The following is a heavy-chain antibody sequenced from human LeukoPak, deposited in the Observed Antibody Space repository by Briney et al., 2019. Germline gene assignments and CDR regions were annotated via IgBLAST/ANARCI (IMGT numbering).Heavy chain of an antibody. CDR1: GYTFTSYD. CDR2: ISAYNDNT. J-gene: IGHJ4*02. V-gene: IGHV1-18*01. D-gene: IGHD3-22*01. CDR3: ARGRGGYYDSSGYYYFLDY. Sequence: ASVKVSCKASGYTFTSYDIGWVRQAPGQGLEWMGWISAYNDNTNYAQKLQGRVTMTTDTSTSTAYMELSSLRSEDTAVYYCARGRGGYYDSSGYYYFLDYWGQGTLVTVSS.